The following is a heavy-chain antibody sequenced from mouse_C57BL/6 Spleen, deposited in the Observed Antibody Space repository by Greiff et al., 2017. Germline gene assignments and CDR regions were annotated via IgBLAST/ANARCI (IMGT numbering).Heavy chain of an antibody. CDR1: GYSFTGYY. CDR3: ARRDGNSYAMDY. D-gene: IGHD2-1*01. Sequence: VQLKESGPELVKPGASVKISCKASGYSFTGYYMNWVKQSPEKSLEWIGEINPSTGGTTYNQKFKAKATLTVDKSSSTAYMQLKSLTSEDSAVYYCARRDGNSYAMDYWGQGTSVTVSS. J-gene: IGHJ4*01. V-gene: IGHV1-42*01. CDR2: INPSTGGT.